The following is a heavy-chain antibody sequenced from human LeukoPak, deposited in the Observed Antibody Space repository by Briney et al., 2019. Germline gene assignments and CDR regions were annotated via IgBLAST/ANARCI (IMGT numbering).Heavy chain of an antibody. CDR1: GFTFSSYA. CDR2: MTSDGGGT. D-gene: IGHD4-17*01. J-gene: IGHJ4*02. CDR3: AKIHLTTVYFDY. V-gene: IGHV3-23*01. Sequence: GGSLRLSCAASGFTFSSYALSWVRQAPGKGLEGVSTMTSDGGGTYSADSVKGRFTISRDNSKNALYLQMNSLRAEDTAVYYCAKIHLTTVYFDYWGQGTLVTVSS.